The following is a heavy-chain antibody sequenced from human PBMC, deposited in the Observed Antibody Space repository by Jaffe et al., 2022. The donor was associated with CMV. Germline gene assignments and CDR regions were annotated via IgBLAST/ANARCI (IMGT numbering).Heavy chain of an antibody. V-gene: IGHV3-11*01. CDR2: ISSSGSTI. Sequence: QVQLVESGGGLVKPGGSLRLSCAASGFTFSDYYMSWIRQAPGKGLEWVSYISSSGSTIYYADSVKGRFTISRDNAKNSLYLQMNSLRAEDTAVYYCARDQGVVVPAAIPYYYYYYGMDVWGQGTTVTVSS. D-gene: IGHD2-2*01. CDR1: GFTFSDYY. CDR3: ARDQGVVVPAAIPYYYYYYGMDV. J-gene: IGHJ6*02.